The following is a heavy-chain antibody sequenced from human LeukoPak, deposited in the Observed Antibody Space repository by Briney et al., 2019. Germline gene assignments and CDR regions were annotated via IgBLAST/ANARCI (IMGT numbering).Heavy chain of an antibody. Sequence: QPGGSLRLSCAASGFTFSSYAMSWVRQAPGKGLEWVSAISGSGSSTYYADSVKGRFTISRDNSKNTLHLQMNSLRAEDTAVYYCAKEYSGSYYALDYWGQGTLVTVSS. J-gene: IGHJ4*02. CDR1: GFTFSSYA. CDR3: AKEYSGSYYALDY. CDR2: ISGSGSST. D-gene: IGHD1-26*01. V-gene: IGHV3-23*01.